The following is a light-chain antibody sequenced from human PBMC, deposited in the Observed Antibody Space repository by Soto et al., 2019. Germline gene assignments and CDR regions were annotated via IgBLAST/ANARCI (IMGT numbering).Light chain of an antibody. CDR1: QGISSA. CDR2: DAS. V-gene: IGKV1-13*02. Sequence: AIQLTQSPSSLSASVGDRVTITCRASQGISSALAWYQQKPGKPPKLLISDASRLESGVPSRFSGSGSGRDFTLTISSLQPEDFAVYYCHQYGSSPYTFGQGTKLEIK. J-gene: IGKJ2*01. CDR3: HQYGSSPYT.